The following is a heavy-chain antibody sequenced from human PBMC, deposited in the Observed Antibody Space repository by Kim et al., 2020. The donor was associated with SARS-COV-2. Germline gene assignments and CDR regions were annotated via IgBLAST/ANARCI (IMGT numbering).Heavy chain of an antibody. V-gene: IGHV3-43*01. CDR3: AKGRYDSSGYSSPFFDY. J-gene: IGHJ4*02. Sequence: VKGRFTISRDNSKNSLYLQMNSLRTEDTALYYCAKGRYDSSGYSSPFFDYWGQGTLVTVSS. D-gene: IGHD3-22*01.